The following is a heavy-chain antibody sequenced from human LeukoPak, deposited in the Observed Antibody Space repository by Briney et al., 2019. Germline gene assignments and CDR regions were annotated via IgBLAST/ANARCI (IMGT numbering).Heavy chain of an antibody. CDR3: ARTLGGVTRGVYGMDV. V-gene: IGHV1-69*13. Sequence: SVKVSCKASGYTFTSYDINWVRQAPGQGLEWMGGIIPIFGTANYAQKFQGRVTITADESTSTAYMELSSLRSEDTAVYYCARTLGGVTRGVYGMDVWGQGTTVTVSS. CDR1: GYTFTSYD. CDR2: IIPIFGTA. J-gene: IGHJ6*02. D-gene: IGHD4-17*01.